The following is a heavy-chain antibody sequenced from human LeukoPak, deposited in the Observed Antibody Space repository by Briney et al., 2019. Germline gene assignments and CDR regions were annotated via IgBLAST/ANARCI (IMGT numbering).Heavy chain of an antibody. CDR3: AKNSRSSGYYLDY. V-gene: IGHV3-23*01. CDR2: VSGSGGST. D-gene: IGHD3-22*01. Sequence: PGGSLRLSCAASGFTFSSFAMSWVRQAPGKGLEWVSTVSGSGGSTSYADSVKGWFTISRDNSKNTLYLQMNSLRAEDTALYYCAKNSRSSGYYLDYWGQGTLVTVSS. CDR1: GFTFSSFA. J-gene: IGHJ4*02.